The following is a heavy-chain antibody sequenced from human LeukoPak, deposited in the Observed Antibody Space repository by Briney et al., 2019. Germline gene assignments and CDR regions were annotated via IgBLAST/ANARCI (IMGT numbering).Heavy chain of an antibody. Sequence: PGGSLRLSCAASGFTFSDYSMNWVRQAPGKGLEWVSSISSSGSYIYYADSVKGRFTISRDNAKNSLYLQMNSLRAEDTAVYYCARSGGGSSSEHDFWGQGTLVTVSS. CDR3: ARSGGGSSSEHDF. J-gene: IGHJ4*02. V-gene: IGHV3-21*01. CDR1: GFTFSDYS. CDR2: ISSSGSYI. D-gene: IGHD6-6*01.